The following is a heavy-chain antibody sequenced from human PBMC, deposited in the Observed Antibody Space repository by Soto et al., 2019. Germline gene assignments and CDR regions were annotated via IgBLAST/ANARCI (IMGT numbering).Heavy chain of an antibody. D-gene: IGHD6-6*01. CDR2: INWDSGFI. J-gene: IGHJ4*02. V-gene: IGHV3-9*01. CDR1: GFTFDDYA. Sequence: EVQLVESGGGLVQPGRSLRLSCAASGFTFDDYAMHWVRQAPGKGLEWVSNINWDSGFIDYADSVKGRFTISRDNAKNSLYLQMTSLRPEDTAFYYGVKDRGAGRRGAFDYWGQGTLVTVSS. CDR3: VKDRGAGRRGAFDY.